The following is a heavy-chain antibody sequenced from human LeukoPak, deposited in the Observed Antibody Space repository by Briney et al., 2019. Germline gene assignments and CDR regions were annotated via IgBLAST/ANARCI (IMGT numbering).Heavy chain of an antibody. CDR1: GFTFSSYA. Sequence: GSLRLSCAASGFTFSSYAMSWVRQPPGKGLEWIGEINHSGSTNYNPSFKSRVTISVDTSKNQFSLKLSSVTAADTAVYYCARVFSLGRPVYYYYYGMDVWGQGTTVTVSS. V-gene: IGHV4-34*01. CDR2: INHSGST. D-gene: IGHD7-27*01. J-gene: IGHJ6*02. CDR3: ARVFSLGRPVYYYYYGMDV.